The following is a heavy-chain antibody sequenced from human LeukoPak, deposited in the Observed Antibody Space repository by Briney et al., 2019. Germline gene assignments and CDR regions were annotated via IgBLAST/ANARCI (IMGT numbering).Heavy chain of an antibody. D-gene: IGHD3-9*01. CDR3: ALGYYDILTGYSPDAFDI. CDR2: INPNSGGT. Sequence: GASVKVSCKASGYTFTGYYMHWVRQAPGQGLEWMGWINPNSGGTNYAQKFQGRVTMTRDTSISTAYMELSRLRSDDTAVYYCALGYYDILTGYSPDAFDIWGQGTMVTVSS. J-gene: IGHJ3*02. V-gene: IGHV1-2*02. CDR1: GYTFTGYY.